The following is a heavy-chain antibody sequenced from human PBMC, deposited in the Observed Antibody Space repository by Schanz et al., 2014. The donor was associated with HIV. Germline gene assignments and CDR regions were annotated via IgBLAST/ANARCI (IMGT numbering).Heavy chain of an antibody. V-gene: IGHV3-30*03. Sequence: QVQLVESGGGVVQPGRSLRLSCAASRFTFSSYGMHWVRQAPGKGLEWVAVISYDGSNKYYADSVKGRFTISRDNSKNTLYLQMNSLRAEDTAVYYCARVANWDYYGMDVWGRGTTVTVSS. J-gene: IGHJ6*02. D-gene: IGHD3-16*01. CDR3: ARVANWDYYGMDV. CDR1: RFTFSSYG. CDR2: ISYDGSNK.